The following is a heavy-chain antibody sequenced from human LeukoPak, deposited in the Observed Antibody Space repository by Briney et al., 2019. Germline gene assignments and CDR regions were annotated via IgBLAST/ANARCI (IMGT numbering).Heavy chain of an antibody. D-gene: IGHD5-24*01. CDR3: AKGDDIGKHPTRAYYFDT. Sequence: PGGSLRLSCAASGFTFSRHAMSWVRQAPGKGLEWVSTTGLNSVNTLCAESVQGRFSISRDNSKNTLDLQMDNQRVDDTAVYYCAKGDDIGKHPTRAYYFDTWGQGTLVTVSS. CDR1: GFTFSRHA. V-gene: IGHV3-23*01. CDR2: TGLNSVNT. J-gene: IGHJ4*02.